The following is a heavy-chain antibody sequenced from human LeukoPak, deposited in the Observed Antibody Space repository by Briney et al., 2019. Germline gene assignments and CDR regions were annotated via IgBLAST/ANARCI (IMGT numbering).Heavy chain of an antibody. V-gene: IGHV4-61*02. D-gene: IGHD6-19*01. J-gene: IGHJ4*02. CDR2: IYTSGST. CDR1: GDSISSGSYY. CDR3: ARESGSGDARVDY. Sequence: ASETLSLTCTVSGDSISSGSYYWSWIRQPAGKGLEWIGRIYTSGSTNYNPSLKSRVTISVDTSENQFSLKLSSVTAADTAVYYCARESGSGDARVDYWGQGTLVTVSS.